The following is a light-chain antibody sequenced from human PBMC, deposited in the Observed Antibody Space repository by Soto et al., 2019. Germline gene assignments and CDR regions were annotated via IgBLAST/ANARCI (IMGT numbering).Light chain of an antibody. Sequence: AMTHPACVSGSPVQSITISCTGTSSDVVGYNYVSWYQQHPGKAPKLMIYEVSNRPSGVSNRFSGSKYGNTASLTISGLQAEDEADYYCSSYTSSSTYVFGTGTTVTVL. V-gene: IGLV2-14*01. CDR1: SSDVVGYNY. J-gene: IGLJ1*01. CDR2: EVS. CDR3: SSYTSSSTYV.